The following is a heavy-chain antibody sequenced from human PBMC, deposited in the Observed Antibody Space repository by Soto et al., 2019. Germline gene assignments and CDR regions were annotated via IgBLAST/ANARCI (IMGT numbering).Heavy chain of an antibody. CDR3: ARDKITGLFDY. V-gene: IGHV4-34*01. J-gene: IGHJ4*02. D-gene: IGHD2-8*02. CDR1: GGSFSGYS. CDR2: INHTGST. Sequence: QVQLQQWGAGLLKPSETLSLTCAVYGGSFSGYSWTWSRQPPGTGLEWIGEINHTGSTNYNPSLKSRLTISVDTSNNQFALRLTSVTAEDTAVYYCARDKITGLFDYWGQGTLVTVSS.